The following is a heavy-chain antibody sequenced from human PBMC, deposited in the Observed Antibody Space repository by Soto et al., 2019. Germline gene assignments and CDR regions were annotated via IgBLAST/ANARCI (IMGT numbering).Heavy chain of an antibody. CDR3: ARDGANWIGPASVGDGMDV. J-gene: IGHJ6*02. CDR1: GFTFSSYG. D-gene: IGHD1-1*01. V-gene: IGHV3-33*01. Sequence: QVQLVESGGGVVQPGRSLRLSCAASGFTFSSYGMHWVRQAPGKGLEWVAVIWYDGSNKYYADSVKGRFTISRDNSKNTLYLQMNSLRAEDTAVYYCARDGANWIGPASVGDGMDVWGQGTTVTVSS. CDR2: IWYDGSNK.